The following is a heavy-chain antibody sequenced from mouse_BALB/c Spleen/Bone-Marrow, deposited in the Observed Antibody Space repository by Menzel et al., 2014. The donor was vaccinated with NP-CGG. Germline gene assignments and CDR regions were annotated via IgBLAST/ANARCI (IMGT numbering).Heavy chain of an antibody. CDR3: ARVYGNYDAMDY. D-gene: IGHD2-1*01. CDR2: INPSSGYT. CDR1: GYTFTTYT. V-gene: IGHV1-4*01. Sequence: QVQLQQPGAELARPGASVKMSCRASGYTFTTYTMHWAKQRPGQGLEWIGYINPSSGYTYYNQKFKDKATLTADKSSSAAYLQLSSLTSEDSAVYYCARVYGNYDAMDYWGQGTSVAVSS. J-gene: IGHJ4*01.